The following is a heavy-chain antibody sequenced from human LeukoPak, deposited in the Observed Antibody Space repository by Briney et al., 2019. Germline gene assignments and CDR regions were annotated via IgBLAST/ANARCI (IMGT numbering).Heavy chain of an antibody. Sequence: SGGSLRLSCAASGFTFSSYAMHWVRQAPGKGLEWVAVISYDGSNKYYADSVKGRFTISRDNSKNTLYLQMNSLRAEDTALYYCAKDYSSSSYYFDYWGQGTLVTVSS. V-gene: IGHV3-30-3*01. CDR1: GFTFSSYA. CDR2: ISYDGSNK. J-gene: IGHJ4*02. D-gene: IGHD6-6*01. CDR3: AKDYSSSSYYFDY.